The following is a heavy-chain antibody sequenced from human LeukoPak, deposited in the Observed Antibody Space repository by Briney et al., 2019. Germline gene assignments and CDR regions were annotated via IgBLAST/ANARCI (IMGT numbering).Heavy chain of an antibody. CDR3: ARHTTMAHFDY. J-gene: IGHJ4*02. D-gene: IGHD5-18*01. Sequence: SETLSPTCTVSGGSISSYYWSWIRQPPGKGLEWIGYIFYSGSTNYNPSLKSRVSISVDTSKNQFSLRLSSVTAADTAVYYCARHTTMAHFDYWGQGTLVTVSS. V-gene: IGHV4-59*08. CDR1: GGSISSYY. CDR2: IFYSGST.